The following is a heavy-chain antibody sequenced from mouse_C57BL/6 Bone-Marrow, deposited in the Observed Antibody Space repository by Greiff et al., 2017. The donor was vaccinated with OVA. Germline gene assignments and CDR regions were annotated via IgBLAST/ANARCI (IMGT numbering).Heavy chain of an antibody. CDR3: ALDSSGTDY. CDR2: IYPGDGDT. V-gene: IGHV1-82*01. Sequence: VQLQESGPELVKPGASVKISCKASGYAFSSSWMNWVKQRPGKGLEWIGRIYPGDGDTNYNGKFKGKATLTADKSSSTAYMQLSSLTAEDSAVYFCALDSSGTDYWGQGTTLTVSS. J-gene: IGHJ2*01. D-gene: IGHD3-2*02. CDR1: GYAFSSSW.